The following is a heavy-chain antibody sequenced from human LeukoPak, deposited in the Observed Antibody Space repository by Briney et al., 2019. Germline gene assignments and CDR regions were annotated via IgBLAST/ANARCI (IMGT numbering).Heavy chain of an antibody. V-gene: IGHV3-23*01. Sequence: GGSLRLSCLTSGFTLSTNAMSWVRQAPGKGLEWISGISGSGASTYYADSVKGRSTISRDDSRNTLYLQMNSLRAEDTAVYYCARAAYDNSGYLTLWGQGTLVTVSS. CDR1: GFTLSTNA. CDR3: ARAAYDNSGYLTL. J-gene: IGHJ4*02. CDR2: ISGSGAST. D-gene: IGHD3-22*01.